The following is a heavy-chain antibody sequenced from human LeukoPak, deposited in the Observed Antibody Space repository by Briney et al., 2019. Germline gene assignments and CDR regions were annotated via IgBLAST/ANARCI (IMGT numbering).Heavy chain of an antibody. CDR2: ISWNSGSI. Sequence: GGSLRLSCAASGFTFDDYAMHWVRQAPGKGLEWISGISWNSGSIGYADSVKGRFTISRDNAKNSLYLQMNSLRAEDTAVYYCAREHSRAIVLLPSPTNWFDRWGQGTLVTVSS. D-gene: IGHD2/OR15-2a*01. V-gene: IGHV3-9*01. CDR3: AREHSRAIVLLPSPTNWFDR. J-gene: IGHJ5*02. CDR1: GFTFDDYA.